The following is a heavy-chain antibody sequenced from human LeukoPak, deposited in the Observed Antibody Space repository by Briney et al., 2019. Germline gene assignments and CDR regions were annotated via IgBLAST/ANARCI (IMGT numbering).Heavy chain of an antibody. Sequence: ASVKVSCKASGYTFTSYGISWVRQAPGQGLEWMGWISAYNGNTNYAQKLQGRVTMTTDTSTSTAYMELRSLRSDDTAVYYCAXGXXXYVLGYAFDIWGQGTMVTVSS. CDR3: AXGXXXYVLGYAFDI. CDR1: GYTFTSYG. CDR2: ISAYNGNT. V-gene: IGHV1-18*01. D-gene: IGHD3-16*01. J-gene: IGHJ3*02.